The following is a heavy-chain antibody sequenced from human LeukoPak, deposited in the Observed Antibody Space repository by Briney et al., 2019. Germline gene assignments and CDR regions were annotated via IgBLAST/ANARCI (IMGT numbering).Heavy chain of an antibody. CDR1: GYSISSGYY. J-gene: IGHJ4*02. D-gene: IGHD1-26*01. CDR3: ARGVNSGYFDY. Sequence: SETLSLTCTVSGYSISSGYYWGWIRQPPGEGLEWIGSIYHSGSTYYNPSLKSRVTISVDTSKNQFSLKLSSVTAADTAVYYCARGVNSGYFDYCGQGTLVTVSS. V-gene: IGHV4-38-2*02. CDR2: IYHSGST.